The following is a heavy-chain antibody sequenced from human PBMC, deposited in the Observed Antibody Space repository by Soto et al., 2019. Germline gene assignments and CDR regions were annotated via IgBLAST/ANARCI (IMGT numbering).Heavy chain of an antibody. CDR3: TTDDPINKD. J-gene: IGHJ4*02. Sequence: RLSCAASGFNLRNAGMSLVRQAPGEGLEWVGRIKSKTDGETTEYAAPVKGRFTISRDDSRNTLYLQMNSLKTEDTAVYYCTTDDPINKDWGQGTLVTVSS. V-gene: IGHV3-15*01. CDR1: GFNLRNAG. CDR2: IKSKTDGETT.